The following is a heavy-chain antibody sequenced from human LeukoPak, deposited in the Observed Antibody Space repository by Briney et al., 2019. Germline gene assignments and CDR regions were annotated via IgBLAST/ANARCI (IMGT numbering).Heavy chain of an antibody. D-gene: IGHD1-26*01. Sequence: ASVKVSCKASGYTFTGYYMHWVRQAPGQGLEWMGWINPNSGGTNYAQKFQGRVTMTRDTSISTAYMELSRLRSDDTAVYYCAREPKPQLELVHWAYYYYYMDVWGKGTTVTISS. CDR1: GYTFTGYY. CDR3: AREPKPQLELVHWAYYYYYMDV. V-gene: IGHV1-2*02. J-gene: IGHJ6*03. CDR2: INPNSGGT.